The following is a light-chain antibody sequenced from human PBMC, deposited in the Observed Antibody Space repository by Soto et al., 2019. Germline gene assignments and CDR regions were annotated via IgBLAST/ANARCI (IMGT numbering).Light chain of an antibody. Sequence: DSQLTQSPSFLSASVGDRVTVTCRASQGISSYLAWYQQKPGKAPQLLIYHASTLQSGVPSRFSGSGSGTQFTLTISSLQPEDFATYYCQQLHTYPFTFGGGTKVDIK. CDR1: QGISSY. J-gene: IGKJ4*01. CDR3: QQLHTYPFT. V-gene: IGKV1-9*01. CDR2: HAS.